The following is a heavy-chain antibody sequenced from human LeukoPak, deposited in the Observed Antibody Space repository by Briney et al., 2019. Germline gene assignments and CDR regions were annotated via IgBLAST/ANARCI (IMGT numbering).Heavy chain of an antibody. CDR2: ISGSGGST. Sequence: PGGSLTLSRAASEFTFRSYAMSGVGQAQARGLDWLSVISGSGGSTYYADSVKGRFTISRDNSKNTLYLQMNSLRAEDTAVYYCAKAPGHYDSSGYYYWDFDAFDIWGQGTMVTVSS. V-gene: IGHV3-23*01. CDR3: AKAPGHYDSSGYYYWDFDAFDI. CDR1: EFTFRSYA. D-gene: IGHD3-22*01. J-gene: IGHJ3*02.